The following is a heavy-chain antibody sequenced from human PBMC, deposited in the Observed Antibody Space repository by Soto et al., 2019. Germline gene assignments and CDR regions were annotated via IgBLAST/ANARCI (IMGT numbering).Heavy chain of an antibody. CDR1: GFTFSRYA. D-gene: IGHD6-6*01. Sequence: GSLRPSCAASGFTFSRYAMSWVRQAPGKGLEWVSAISGSGGSTYYADSVKGRFTISRDNAKNSLYLQMNSLRAEDTAVYYCARGLAAPPFDYWGQGTLVTVSS. J-gene: IGHJ4*02. CDR3: ARGLAAPPFDY. V-gene: IGHV3-23*01. CDR2: ISGSGGST.